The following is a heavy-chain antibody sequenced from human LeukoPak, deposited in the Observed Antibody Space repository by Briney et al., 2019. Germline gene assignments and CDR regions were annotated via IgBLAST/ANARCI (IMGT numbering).Heavy chain of an antibody. Sequence: ASVKVSCKASGGTFSSYAISWVRQAPGQGLEWMGGIIPIFGTANYAQKFQGRVTITADEFTSTAYMELSSLRSEDTAVYYCARDTPHYYGSGSYVLDAFDIWGQGTMVTVSS. D-gene: IGHD3-10*01. CDR3: ARDTPHYYGSGSYVLDAFDI. CDR2: IIPIFGTA. J-gene: IGHJ3*02. CDR1: GGTFSSYA. V-gene: IGHV1-69*01.